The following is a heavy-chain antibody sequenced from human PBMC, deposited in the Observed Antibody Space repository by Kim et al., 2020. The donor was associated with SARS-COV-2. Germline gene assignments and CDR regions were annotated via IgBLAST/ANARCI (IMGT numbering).Heavy chain of an antibody. V-gene: IGHV4-31*03. D-gene: IGHD3-22*01. CDR2: IYYSGST. CDR3: ARAPSYYYDSSGYFTYGMDV. Sequence: SETLSLTCTVSGGSISSGGYYWSWIRQHPGKGLEWIGYIYYSGSTYYNPSLKSRVTISVDTSKNQFSLKLSSVTAADTAVYYCARAPSYYYDSSGYFTYGMDVWGQGTTVTVSS. J-gene: IGHJ6*02. CDR1: GGSISSGGYY.